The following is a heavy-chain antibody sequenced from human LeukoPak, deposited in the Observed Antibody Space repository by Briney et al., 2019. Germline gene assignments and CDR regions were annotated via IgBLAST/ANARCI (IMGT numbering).Heavy chain of an antibody. Sequence: SETLSLTCTVSGGSVSSGSYYWSWIRQPPGKGLEWIGYIYYGGSTNYNPSLKSRVTISVDTSKNQFSLRLSSVTAADTAVYYCATRTVLRYFDWLSPRGFDYWGQGTLVTVSS. J-gene: IGHJ4*02. CDR2: IYYGGST. CDR1: GGSVSSGSYY. CDR3: ATRTVLRYFDWLSPRGFDY. V-gene: IGHV4-61*01. D-gene: IGHD3-9*01.